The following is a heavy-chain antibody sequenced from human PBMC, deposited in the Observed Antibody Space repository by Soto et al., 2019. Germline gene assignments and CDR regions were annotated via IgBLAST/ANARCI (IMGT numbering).Heavy chain of an antibody. CDR3: TTKKIVVVSILFDY. V-gene: IGHV3-15*01. J-gene: IGHJ4*02. D-gene: IGHD3-22*01. CDR1: GFTFSNAW. Sequence: SGGSLRLSCVASGFTFSNAWMSWVRQAPGKGLEWVGRIKSKTDGGTTDYAAPVKGRFTISRDDSKNTLYLQMNNLKTEDTAVYYCTTKKIVVVSILFDYWGQGTLVTVSS. CDR2: IKSKTDGGTT.